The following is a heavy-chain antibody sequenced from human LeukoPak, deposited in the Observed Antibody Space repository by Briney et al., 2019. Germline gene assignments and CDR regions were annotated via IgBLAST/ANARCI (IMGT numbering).Heavy chain of an antibody. CDR3: AKEDCSSTSCSPDY. V-gene: IGHV1-69*05. CDR1: GGTFSSYA. J-gene: IGHJ4*02. CDR2: IIPIFGTA. D-gene: IGHD2-2*01. Sequence: SVKVSCKASGGTFSSYAISWVRQAPGQGLEWMGGIIPIFGTANYAQKFQGRVTITTDESTSTAYMELSSLRAEDTAVYYCAKEDCSSTSCSPDYWGQGTLVTVSS.